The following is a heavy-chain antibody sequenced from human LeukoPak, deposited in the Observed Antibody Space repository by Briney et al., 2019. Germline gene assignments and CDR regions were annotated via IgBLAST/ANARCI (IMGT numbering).Heavy chain of an antibody. V-gene: IGHV4-31*03. D-gene: IGHD3-9*01. Sequence: PSQTLSLTCTVSGGSISSGGYYWSWIRQHPGKGLEWIGYIYYSGSTYYNPSLKSRVTISVDTSKNQFSLKLSSVTAADTAVYYCASTDILTGYSIDYWGQGTLVTVSS. CDR1: GGSISSGGYY. CDR3: ASTDILTGYSIDY. CDR2: IYYSGST. J-gene: IGHJ4*02.